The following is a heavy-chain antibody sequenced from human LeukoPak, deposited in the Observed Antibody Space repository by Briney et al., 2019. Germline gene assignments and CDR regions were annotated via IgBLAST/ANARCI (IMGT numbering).Heavy chain of an antibody. Sequence: QRGGSLRLSCAASGFTFSYCWMSWVRQAPGKGLEWVANIKQNGSEKNYVYAVKGLFTISRDYAKNSLYLQMNSLRDEDTAVYYCARPPPRRDGSGWNYFDYWGQGTLVTVSS. V-gene: IGHV3-7*04. J-gene: IGHJ4*02. CDR3: ARPPPRRDGSGWNYFDY. CDR1: GFTFSYCW. CDR2: IKQNGSEK. D-gene: IGHD6-19*01.